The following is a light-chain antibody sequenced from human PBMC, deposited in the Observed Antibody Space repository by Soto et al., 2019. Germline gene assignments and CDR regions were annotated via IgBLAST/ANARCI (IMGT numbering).Light chain of an antibody. Sequence: QSALTQPASVSGSPGQSITISCTGTSSDVGGYNYVSWYQHHPGKAPKLMIYDVSNRPSGVSNRFSGSKSGNTAPLTISGLQAEDEADYYCSSYTSSNTYVFGTGTKVTVL. CDR1: SSDVGGYNY. CDR2: DVS. J-gene: IGLJ1*01. CDR3: SSYTSSNTYV. V-gene: IGLV2-14*03.